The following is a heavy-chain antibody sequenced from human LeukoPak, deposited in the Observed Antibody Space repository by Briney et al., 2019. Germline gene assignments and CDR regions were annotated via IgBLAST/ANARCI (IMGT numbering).Heavy chain of an antibody. V-gene: IGHV3-7*01. J-gene: IGHJ4*02. CDR2: IKQDGGEK. CDR1: GFTFSSYY. CDR3: ERVSAEWVLFC. Sequence: PGGSLRLSCAASGFTFSSYYKTWVRQAPGKGLEWVANIKQDGGEKYYLDSVKGRFTISRDNAKNSLYLQMNSLRAEDTAVYYCERVSAEWVLFCWGQGTLVTVSS. D-gene: IGHD3-3*01.